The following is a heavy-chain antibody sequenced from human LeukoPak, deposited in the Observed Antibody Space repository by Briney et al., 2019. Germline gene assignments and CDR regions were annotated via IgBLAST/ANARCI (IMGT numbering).Heavy chain of an antibody. Sequence: GGSLRLSCAASGFTFSSYAMSWVRQAPGKGLDWVSAISGSGTTTYYADSVKGRFTISRDISKNTLYLQMNSLRAEDTAVYYCATRSLAAAGSYWGQGTLVTVSS. J-gene: IGHJ4*02. V-gene: IGHV3-23*01. D-gene: IGHD6-13*01. CDR1: GFTFSSYA. CDR2: ISGSGTTT. CDR3: ATRSLAAAGSY.